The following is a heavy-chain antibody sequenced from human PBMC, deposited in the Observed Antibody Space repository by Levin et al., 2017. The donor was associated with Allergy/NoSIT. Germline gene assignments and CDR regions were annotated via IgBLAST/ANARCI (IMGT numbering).Heavy chain of an antibody. CDR3: ARFTPTYQLLENPPKDFYDGLDV. V-gene: IGHV1-2*02. CDR1: GYTFTGYY. D-gene: IGHD2-2*01. Sequence: ASVKVSCKASGYTFTGYYVHWVRQAPGQGLEWMGWIDPFSGDTNYAQKFPGKVTINRDTMNPAYLVLSRMRSDDTAVEYCARFTPTYQLLENPPKDFYDGLDVWGQGTTVIVSS. CDR2: IDPFSGDT. J-gene: IGHJ6*02.